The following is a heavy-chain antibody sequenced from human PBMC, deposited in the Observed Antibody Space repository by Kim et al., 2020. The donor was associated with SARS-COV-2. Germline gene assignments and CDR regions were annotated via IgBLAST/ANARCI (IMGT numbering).Heavy chain of an antibody. Sequence: SETLSLTCTVSGGSISSSSYYWGWIRQPPGKGLEWIGSIYYSGSTYYNPSLKSRVTISVDTSKNQFSLKLSSVTAADTAVYYCARHPVWFGELSYFDYWGQGTLVTVSS. CDR3: ARHPVWFGELSYFDY. D-gene: IGHD3-10*01. CDR2: IYYSGST. V-gene: IGHV4-39*01. CDR1: GGSISSSSYY. J-gene: IGHJ4*02.